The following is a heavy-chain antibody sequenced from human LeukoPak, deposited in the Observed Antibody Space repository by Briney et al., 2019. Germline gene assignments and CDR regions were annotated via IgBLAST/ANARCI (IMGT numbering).Heavy chain of an antibody. D-gene: IGHD5-24*01. Sequence: GGSLRLSCAASGFTFSSYSMNWVRQAPGKGLEWVSSISSSSSYIYYADSVKGRFTISRDNAKNSLYLQMNSLRAEDTAVYYCAKCRATGGYYYMDVWGKGTTVTVSS. CDR3: AKCRATGGYYYMDV. CDR2: ISSSSSYI. J-gene: IGHJ6*03. CDR1: GFTFSSYS. V-gene: IGHV3-21*04.